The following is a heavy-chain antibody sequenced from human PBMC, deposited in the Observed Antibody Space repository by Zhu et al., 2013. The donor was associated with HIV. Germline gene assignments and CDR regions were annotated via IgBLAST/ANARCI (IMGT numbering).Heavy chain of an antibody. CDR2: IIPIFGTA. V-gene: IGHV1-69*01. CDR3: ARANSIVVVPAAKGTPEEYNWFDP. CDR1: GGTFSSYA. J-gene: IGHJ5*02. Sequence: QVQLVQSGAEVKKPGSSVKVSCKASGGTFSSYAISWVRQAPGQGLEWMGGIIPIFGTANYAQKFQGRVTITADESTSTAYMELSSLRSEDTAVYYCARANSIVVVPAAKGTPEEYNWFDPWGQGTLVTVSS. D-gene: IGHD2-2*01.